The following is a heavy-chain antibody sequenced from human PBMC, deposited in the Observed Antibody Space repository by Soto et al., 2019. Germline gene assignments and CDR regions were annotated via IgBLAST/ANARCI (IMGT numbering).Heavy chain of an antibody. CDR1: GFTFSSYA. CDR2: ISGSGGST. V-gene: IGHV3-23*01. CDR3: AKGSPSRVTIIDY. J-gene: IGHJ4*02. Sequence: PVGSLRLSCAASGFTFSSYAMSWVRQAPGKGLEWVSAISGSGGSTYYADSVKGRFTISRDNSRSTYLQMNYLRVEDTAVYYCAKGSPSRVTIIDYWGQGTLVTVSS. D-gene: IGHD4-17*01.